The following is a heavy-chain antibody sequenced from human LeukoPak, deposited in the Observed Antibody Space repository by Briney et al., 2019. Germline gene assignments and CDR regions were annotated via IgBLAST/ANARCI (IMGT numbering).Heavy chain of an antibody. CDR2: IIPIFGTA. J-gene: IGHJ4*02. CDR3: ARTQLKPPLYYYDSSGYYLDY. D-gene: IGHD3-22*01. CDR1: GGTFSSYA. V-gene: IGHV1-69*13. Sequence: SVKVSCKASGGTFSSYAISWVRQAPGQGLEWMGGIIPIFGTANYAQKFQSRVTITADESTSTAYMELCSLRSEDTAVYYCARTQLKPPLYYYDSSGYYLDYWGQGTLVTVSS.